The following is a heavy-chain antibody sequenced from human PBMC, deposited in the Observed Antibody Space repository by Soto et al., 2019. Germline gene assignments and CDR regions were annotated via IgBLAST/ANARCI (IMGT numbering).Heavy chain of an antibody. CDR3: AKRNGDRSSYDSRAVQY. V-gene: IGHV3-23*01. CDR2: ISGDGSLT. D-gene: IGHD6-6*01. Sequence: GGSLRLSCAASGFSFRDYAMSWVRQAPGKGLEWVSAISGDGSLTEYADAVKGRFTISRDSSTNTLTLQMNSLRAEDTAVYYCAKRNGDRSSYDSRAVQYWGQGTLVTVSS. CDR1: GFSFRDYA. J-gene: IGHJ4*02.